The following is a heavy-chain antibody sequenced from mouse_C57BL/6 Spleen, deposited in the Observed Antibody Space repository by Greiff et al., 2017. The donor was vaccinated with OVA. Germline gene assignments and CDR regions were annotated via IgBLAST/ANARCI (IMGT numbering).Heavy chain of an antibody. CDR3: ARDYYYGSSYEGDAMDY. CDR1: GYSITSGYY. Sequence: EVKLMESGPGLVKPSQSLSLTCSVTGYSITSGYYWNWIRQFPGNKLEWMGYISYDGSNNYNPSLKNRITITRDTSKNQFVLKLNSVTTEDTATYSCARDYYYGSSYEGDAMDYWGQGTSVTVSS. J-gene: IGHJ4*01. V-gene: IGHV3-6*01. CDR2: ISYDGSN. D-gene: IGHD1-1*01.